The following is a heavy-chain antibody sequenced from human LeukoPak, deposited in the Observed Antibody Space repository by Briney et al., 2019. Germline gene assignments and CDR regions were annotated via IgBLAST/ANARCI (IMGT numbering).Heavy chain of an antibody. D-gene: IGHD5-18*01. CDR2: ISSSGGST. Sequence: QPGGSLRLSCVASGFTFSSYAMSWVRQAPGKGLEWVSAISSSGGSTYYADSVKGRFTISRDNSKNTLYLQMNSLRAEDTAVYYCARDLGEYSYDRTHPDYWGQGTLVTVSS. CDR1: GFTFSSYA. V-gene: IGHV3-23*01. J-gene: IGHJ4*02. CDR3: ARDLGEYSYDRTHPDY.